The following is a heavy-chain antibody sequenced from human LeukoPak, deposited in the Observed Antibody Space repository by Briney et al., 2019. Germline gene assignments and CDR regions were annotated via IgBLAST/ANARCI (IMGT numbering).Heavy chain of an antibody. CDR3: ARGGHSSGWYRSFDY. J-gene: IGHJ4*02. Sequence: PGGSLRLSCAASGFTFSSYGMHWVRQAPGKGLEWVAIIWHDGNSKYYADSVKGRFTISRDNSKNTLYLQMNSLRAEDTAVYNCARGGHSSGWYRSFDYWGQGTLVTVSS. V-gene: IGHV3-33*01. D-gene: IGHD6-19*01. CDR2: IWHDGNSK. CDR1: GFTFSSYG.